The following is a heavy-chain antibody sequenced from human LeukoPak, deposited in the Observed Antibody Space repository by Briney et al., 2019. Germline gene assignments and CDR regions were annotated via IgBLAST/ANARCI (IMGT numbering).Heavy chain of an antibody. CDR3: ARGMAYKNWFDP. CDR2: INPNSGGT. J-gene: IGHJ5*02. Sequence: PWASVKVSCKASGYTFTSYGISWVRQAPGQGLEWMGWINPNSGGTNYAQKFQGWVTMTRNTSISTAYMELSRLRSDDTAVYYCARGMAYKNWFDPWGQGTLVTVSS. CDR1: GYTFTSYG. D-gene: IGHD1-14*01. V-gene: IGHV1-2*04.